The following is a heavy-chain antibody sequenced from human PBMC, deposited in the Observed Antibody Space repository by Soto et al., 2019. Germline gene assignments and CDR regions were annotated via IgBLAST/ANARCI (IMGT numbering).Heavy chain of an antibody. CDR1: GGTFSSYA. D-gene: IGHD6-13*01. V-gene: IGHV1-69*01. Sequence: QVQLVQSGAEVKKPGSSVKFSCKASGGTFSSYAISCVRQAPGQGLEWMGGIIPIFGTANYAQKFQGRVTNTADESTSTAYMELSTLRSEDMVVYYCARYRLTSQQPLDYWGQGTLVTVSS. CDR2: IIPIFGTA. CDR3: ARYRLTSQQPLDY. J-gene: IGHJ4*02.